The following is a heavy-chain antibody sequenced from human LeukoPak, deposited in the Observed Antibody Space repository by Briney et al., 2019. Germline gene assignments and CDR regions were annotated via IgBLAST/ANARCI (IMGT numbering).Heavy chain of an antibody. CDR1: GGSITSHF. D-gene: IGHD3-10*01. CDR3: ARLVWLGESPGSWFDS. CDR2: IHYSGST. V-gene: IGHV4-59*11. Sequence: SETLSLTCSVSGGSITSHFWSWIQQPPGKGLEWIGYIHYSGSTNYNPSLKSRVTISPDTSKNQLFLKLNSVTAADTAVYYCARLVWLGESPGSWFDSWGQGTLVTVSS. J-gene: IGHJ5*01.